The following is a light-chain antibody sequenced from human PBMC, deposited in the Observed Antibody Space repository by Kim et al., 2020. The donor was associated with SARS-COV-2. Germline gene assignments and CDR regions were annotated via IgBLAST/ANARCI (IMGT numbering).Light chain of an antibody. CDR1: HSNTASHH. J-gene: IGLJ2*01. CDR2: NDN. CDR3: AVWDDSLNLV. V-gene: IGLV1-44*01. Sequence: PGQTVTISWSGSHSNTASHHVSWYQQVPGTAPRLLIHNDNQRPSGVPDRFFGSKSGPSASLAIIGLQSEDEADYYCAVWDDSLNLVFGGGTKVTVL.